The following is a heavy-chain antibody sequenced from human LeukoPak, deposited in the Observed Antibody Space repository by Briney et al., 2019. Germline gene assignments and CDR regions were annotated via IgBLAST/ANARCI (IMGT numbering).Heavy chain of an antibody. CDR3: ATGWNYLTDAFDI. V-gene: IGHV4-39*01. CDR1: GGSISSSSYY. Sequence: KPSETLSLTCTVSGGSISSSSYYWGWIRQPPGKGLEWIGSIYYSGSTYYNPSLKSRVTISVDTSKNQFSLKLSSVTAADTAVYYCATGWNYLTDAFDIWGQGTMVTVSS. J-gene: IGHJ3*02. CDR2: IYYSGST. D-gene: IGHD1-7*01.